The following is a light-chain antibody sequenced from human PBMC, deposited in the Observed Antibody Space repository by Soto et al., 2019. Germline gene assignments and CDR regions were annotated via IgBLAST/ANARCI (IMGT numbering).Light chain of an antibody. Sequence: QSALTQPASVSGSPGQSITISCTGTSSDVGGYNYVSWYQQHPGKAPKLIIYEVTNRPSGVSNRFSGSKYGNTASLTISGLQAEDEADYYCNSYTTTSSWVFGGGTKLTV. V-gene: IGLV2-14*01. CDR3: NSYTTTSSWV. CDR1: SSDVGGYNY. CDR2: EVT. J-gene: IGLJ3*02.